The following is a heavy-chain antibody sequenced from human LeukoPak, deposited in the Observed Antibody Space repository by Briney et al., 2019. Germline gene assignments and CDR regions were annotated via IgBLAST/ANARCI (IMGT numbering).Heavy chain of an antibody. CDR1: GFTFSSYG. J-gene: IGHJ4*02. CDR2: ISFDGSNK. V-gene: IGHV3-30*18. Sequence: QSGGSLRLSCAASGFTFSSYGMHWVRQAPGKGLEWVAVISFDGSNKYYADSVKGRFTISRDNSKNTLYLQMNSLRAEDTAVYYCAKTPYYYDSSGYLDYWGQGTLVTVSS. CDR3: AKTPYYYDSSGYLDY. D-gene: IGHD3-22*01.